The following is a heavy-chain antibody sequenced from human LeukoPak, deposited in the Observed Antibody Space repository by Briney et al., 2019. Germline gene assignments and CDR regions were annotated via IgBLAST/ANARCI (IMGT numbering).Heavy chain of an antibody. CDR3: ERVAGDSSGGSCYSNWYFDL. CDR1: GGSISSYY. V-gene: IGHV4-4*07. J-gene: IGHJ2*01. D-gene: IGHD2-15*01. CDR2: IYTSGST. Sequence: SETLSLTCTVSGGSISSYYWSWIRQPAGKGLEWIGRIYTSGSTNYNPSLKSRVTMSVDTSKNQFSLKLSSVTAADTAVYYCERVAGDSSGGSCYSNWYFDLWGRGTLVTVSS.